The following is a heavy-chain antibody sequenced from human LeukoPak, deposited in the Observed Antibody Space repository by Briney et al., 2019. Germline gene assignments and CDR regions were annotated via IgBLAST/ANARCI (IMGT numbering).Heavy chain of an antibody. J-gene: IGHJ4*02. V-gene: IGHV4-59*12. CDR1: GGSISSYY. CDR2: IYYSGST. Sequence: SETLSLTCTVSGGSISSYYWSWIRQPPGKGLEWIGYIYYSGSTNYNPSLKSRVTISVDTSKKQFSLRLSSVTAADTALYYCASMVRGTDAFHYWGQGTLVTVSS. D-gene: IGHD3-10*01. CDR3: ASMVRGTDAFHY.